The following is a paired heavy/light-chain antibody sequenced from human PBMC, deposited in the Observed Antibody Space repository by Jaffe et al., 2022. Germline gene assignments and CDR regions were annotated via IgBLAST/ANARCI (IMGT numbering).Light chain of an antibody. CDR1: QDISNY. V-gene: IGKV1-33*01. CDR3: QQYDNRPIT. J-gene: IGKJ3*01. Sequence: DIQMTQSPSSLSASVGDRVTITCQASQDISNYLNWYQQKPGKAPKLLIYDASNLKTGVPSRFSGSGSTTDFTLTISGLQPEDIATYYCQQYDNRPITFGPGTKVDMK. CDR2: DAS.
Heavy chain of an antibody. CDR3: ARDVRCGGNCYPERFDY. V-gene: IGHV3-30*02. CDR2: IRYDGSNK. CDR1: GFTFRSYG. D-gene: IGHD2-21*01. Sequence: QVQLVESGGGVVQPGGSLRLSCVVSGFTFRSYGMHWARQAPGKGLEWVAFIRYDGSNKYYADSVKGRFTISRDNSKNTVYLQMNSLRTEDTADYYCARDVRCGGNCYPERFDYWGQGTRVTVSS. J-gene: IGHJ4*02.